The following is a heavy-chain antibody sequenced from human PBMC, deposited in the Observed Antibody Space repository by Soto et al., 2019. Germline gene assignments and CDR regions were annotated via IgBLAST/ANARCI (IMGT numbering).Heavy chain of an antibody. CDR3: AHAAFGEFVGSFGY. V-gene: IGHV2-5*02. Sequence: QITLKESGPTLVKPTQTLTLTCTFSGFSLSTTGVGVGWIRQPPGKALEWLALVYWDDDKRYNLFLKSRLAIPQDTSKNQVVLTMTTPDPVDTATYYCAHAAFGEFVGSFGYWGQGTLVTVSS. D-gene: IGHD3-10*01. J-gene: IGHJ4*02. CDR2: VYWDDDK. CDR1: GFSLSTTGVG.